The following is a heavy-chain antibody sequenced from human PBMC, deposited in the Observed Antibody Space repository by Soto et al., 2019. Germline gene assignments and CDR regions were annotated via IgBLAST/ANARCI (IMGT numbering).Heavy chain of an antibody. CDR3: ARQAEITMALYDD. V-gene: IGHV4-39*01. D-gene: IGHD3-10*01. Sequence: SVTLSLTCTASGDSISINSDYWGWIRQPPVKGLEWIGIIYSMWSTXXNPSLKSXXTISLHTSKNXFSLNXISVAAADTPVYYCARQAEITMALYDDWGQGTLVTVS. CDR2: IYSMWST. J-gene: IGHJ4*02. CDR1: GDSISINSDY.